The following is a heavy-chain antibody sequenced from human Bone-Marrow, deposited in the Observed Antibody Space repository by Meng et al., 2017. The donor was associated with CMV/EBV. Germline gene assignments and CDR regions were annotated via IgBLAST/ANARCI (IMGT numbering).Heavy chain of an antibody. CDR2: ISSSRSYI. V-gene: IGHV3-21*01. D-gene: IGHD6-13*01. CDR1: GFTFSSYA. Sequence: GESLKISCGSSGFTFSSYAMSWVRQAPGKVLEWVTSISSSRSYIYCAVSVKGRFTISIDNAKNCMYLQMNSLRAEDTAVYYCARGGVSSSSWYIYWGQGTLVTVSS. CDR3: ARGGVSSSSWYIY. J-gene: IGHJ4*02.